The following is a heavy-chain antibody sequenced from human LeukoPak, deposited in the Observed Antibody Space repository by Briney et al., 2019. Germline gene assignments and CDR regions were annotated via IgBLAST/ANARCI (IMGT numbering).Heavy chain of an antibody. V-gene: IGHV3-21*01. CDR2: ISSSSSYI. CDR1: GFTFSSYS. D-gene: IGHD3-22*01. J-gene: IGHJ4*02. Sequence: GGSLRLSCAASGFTFSSYSMNWVRQAPGKGLEWVSSISSSSSYIYYADSVKGRFTISRDNAKNSLYLQMNSLRAEDTAVYYCARDVLYDSSGYYGLGYWGQGTLVTVSS. CDR3: ARDVLYDSSGYYGLGY.